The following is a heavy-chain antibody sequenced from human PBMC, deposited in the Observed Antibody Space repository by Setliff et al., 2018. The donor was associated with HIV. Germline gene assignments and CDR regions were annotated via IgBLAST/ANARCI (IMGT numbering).Heavy chain of an antibody. CDR1: GRSISSGYF. D-gene: IGHD6-13*01. CDR2: IYQSGNA. V-gene: IGHV4-38-2*01. Sequence: KTSETLSLTCAVSGRSISSGYFCGWIRQTPGKGLEWIGNIYQSGNAYYNPSLKSRVTISVDTSRNRFSLKLSSVTAADTAVYYCVTGYNSVWYSVFWGQGILVTVSS. CDR3: VTGYNSVWYSVF. J-gene: IGHJ4*02.